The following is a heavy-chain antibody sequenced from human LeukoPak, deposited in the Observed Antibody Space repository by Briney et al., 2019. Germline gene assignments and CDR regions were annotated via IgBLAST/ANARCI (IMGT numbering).Heavy chain of an antibody. V-gene: IGHV4-34*01. CDR2: INHSGST. Sequence: SETLSLTCAVYGGSFSGYYWSWIRQPPGKGLEWIGEINHSGSTNYNPSLTSRATISVDTSKTHFSLKLSSVTAAVTAVYYCATHSLAASYCSSTSCYTYFDYWGQGTLVTVSS. J-gene: IGHJ4*02. D-gene: IGHD2-2*02. CDR3: ATHSLAASYCSSTSCYTYFDY. CDR1: GGSFSGYY.